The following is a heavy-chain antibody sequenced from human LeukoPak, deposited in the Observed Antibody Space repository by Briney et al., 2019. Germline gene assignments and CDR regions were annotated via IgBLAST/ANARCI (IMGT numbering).Heavy chain of an antibody. V-gene: IGHV3-30*18. CDR1: GFTFSSYG. J-gene: IGHJ4*02. Sequence: GRSLRLSCAGSGFTFSSYGMHWVRQAPGKGLEWVAVISYDGSNKYYADSVKGRFTISRDNSKNTLYLQMNSLRAEDTAVYYCAKDRPNYYDSSGLGYWGQGTLVTVPS. CDR3: AKDRPNYYDSSGLGY. CDR2: ISYDGSNK. D-gene: IGHD3-22*01.